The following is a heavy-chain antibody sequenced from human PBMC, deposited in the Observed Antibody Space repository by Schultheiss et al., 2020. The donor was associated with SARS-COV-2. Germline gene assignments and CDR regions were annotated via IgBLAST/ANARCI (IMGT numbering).Heavy chain of an antibody. J-gene: IGHJ3*02. CDR2: ISSSSSYT. V-gene: IGHV3-11*06. CDR3: AREGPYRYCSSIRCYNAFDT. CDR1: GFTFSDYY. Sequence: LSLTCAASGFTFSDYYMSWIRQTPGKGLEWVSYISSSSSYTNYADSVKGRFTISRDNAKNSLYLQMNSLRAEDTAVYYCAREGPYRYCSSIRCYNAFDTWGQGTMVTVSS. D-gene: IGHD2-2*01.